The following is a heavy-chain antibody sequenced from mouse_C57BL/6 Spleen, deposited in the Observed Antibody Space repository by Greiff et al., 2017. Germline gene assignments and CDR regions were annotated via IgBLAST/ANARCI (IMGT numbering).Heavy chain of an antibody. D-gene: IGHD4-1*01. CDR1: GYSITSGYD. J-gene: IGHJ4*01. CDR3: ARARWNWDYDMDY. V-gene: IGHV3-1*01. Sequence: VQLKESGPGMVKPSQSLSLSCTVTGYSITSGYDWHWIRHFPGNNLEWMGYISYSGSTNYNQSQKSRISITHDTSKNQFFLKLNSVTTEDTATDSCARARWNWDYDMDYWSQGTSVTVSS. CDR2: ISYSGST.